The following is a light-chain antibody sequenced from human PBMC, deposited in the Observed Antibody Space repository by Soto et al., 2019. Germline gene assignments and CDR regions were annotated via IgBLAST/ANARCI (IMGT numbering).Light chain of an antibody. Sequence: QLVLTQSPSASASLGASVKLTCTLSSGHSSYAIAWNQQQPEKGPRYLMKLNSDGSHSKGDGIPDRFSGSSSGTERYLTISSLQSEDEADYYCQTWSTGIRVFGGGTKLTV. J-gene: IGLJ3*02. V-gene: IGLV4-69*01. CDR3: QTWSTGIRV. CDR2: LNSDGSH. CDR1: SGHSSYA.